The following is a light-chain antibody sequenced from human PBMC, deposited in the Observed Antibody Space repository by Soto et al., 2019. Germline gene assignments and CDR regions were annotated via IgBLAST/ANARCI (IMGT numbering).Light chain of an antibody. CDR3: QQTYMTPYT. CDR2: AIA. J-gene: IGKJ2*01. V-gene: IGKV1-39*01. CDR1: QRIDNY. Sequence: DIQMTQSPSSLSASVGDRVTITCRPSQRIDNYINWYQQKPGKAPKLLINAIATLESGVPSRFSGSGSGTDFDLTIDSLQPDDCATYYCQQTYMTPYTFGRGTKLEIK.